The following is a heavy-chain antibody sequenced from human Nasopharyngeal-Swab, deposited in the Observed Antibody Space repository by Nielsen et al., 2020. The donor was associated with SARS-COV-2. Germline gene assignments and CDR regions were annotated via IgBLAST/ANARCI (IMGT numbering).Heavy chain of an antibody. V-gene: IGHV3-13*01. CDR3: ARAYYDFWGGYQDYYYYYMDV. D-gene: IGHD3-3*01. Sequence: GESLKISCAASGFTFSSYDMHWVRQATGKGLEWVSAIGTAGDTYYPGSVKGRFTISRENAKNSLYLQMNSLRAEDTAVYYCARAYYDFWGGYQDYYYYYMDVWGKGTTVTVSS. CDR1: GFTFSSYD. CDR2: IGTAGDT. J-gene: IGHJ6*03.